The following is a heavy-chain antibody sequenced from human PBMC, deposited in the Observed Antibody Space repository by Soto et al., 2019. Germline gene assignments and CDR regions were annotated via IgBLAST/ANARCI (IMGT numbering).Heavy chain of an antibody. D-gene: IGHD2-2*02. V-gene: IGHV3-13*05. CDR2: IGAARDP. CDR3: ARAYTGRLPRGADYYYAMDF. J-gene: IGHJ6*02. CDR1: GFTFSNFD. Sequence: GGSLRLSCAPSGFTFSNFDMHWVRQVPGKGLEWASAIGAARDPYYLGSVKGRFTISGENPKNSVYLQMNDLRAGDSAVYYCARAYTGRLPRGADYYYAMDFWGQGTTVTVSS.